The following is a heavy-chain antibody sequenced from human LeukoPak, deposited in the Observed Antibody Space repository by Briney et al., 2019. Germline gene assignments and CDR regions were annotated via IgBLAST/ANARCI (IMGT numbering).Heavy chain of an antibody. Sequence: GESLKISCKGSGYSFTSYWIGWVRQMPGKGLEWMGIIYPGDSDTRYSPSFQGQVTISADKSISTAYLQWSSLKASGTAMYYCARRRDDYGDTGYYYGMDVWGQGTTVTVSS. D-gene: IGHD4-17*01. CDR3: ARRRDDYGDTGYYYGMDV. CDR2: IYPGDSDT. J-gene: IGHJ6*02. CDR1: GYSFTSYW. V-gene: IGHV5-51*01.